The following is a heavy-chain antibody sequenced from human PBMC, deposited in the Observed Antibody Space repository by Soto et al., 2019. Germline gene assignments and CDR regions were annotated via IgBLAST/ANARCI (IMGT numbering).Heavy chain of an antibody. J-gene: IGHJ3*02. Sequence: EVPLLESGGGLVQPGGSLRLSCAASGFTVSSYAMSWVRQAPGQGLDFVSSGSGTSGSTYYADSVKGRITISRDNAKYTLYLQMNSLRAEDTAVYYCASRSGWFAIDIWGQGTTVTVSS. V-gene: IGHV3-23*01. CDR3: ASRSGWFAIDI. CDR1: GFTVSSYA. CDR2: GSGTSGST. D-gene: IGHD2-15*01.